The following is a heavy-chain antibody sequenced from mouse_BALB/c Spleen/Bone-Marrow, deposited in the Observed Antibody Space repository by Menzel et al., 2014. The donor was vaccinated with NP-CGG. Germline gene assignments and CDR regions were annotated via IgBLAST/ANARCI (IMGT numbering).Heavy chain of an antibody. CDR3: TREHGWYFDV. V-gene: IGHV1S135*01. CDR2: IGPYNGGT. CDR1: GYSFTDYN. Sequence: VQRQQSGPELVKPGASVKVSCTASGYSFTDYNMYCVKQSHGKSLEWIGYIGPYNGGTTYNQKFKGKATLTADKSSSTAFMHLNSLTSEDSSVYYCTREHGWYFDVWGAATTVAVSS. J-gene: IGHJ1*01.